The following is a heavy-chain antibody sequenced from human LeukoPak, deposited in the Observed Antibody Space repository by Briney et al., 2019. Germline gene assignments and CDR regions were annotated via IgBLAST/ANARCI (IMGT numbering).Heavy chain of an antibody. J-gene: IGHJ3*02. CDR1: GFTFSSYS. CDR2: ISSSSSTI. D-gene: IGHD3-22*01. V-gene: IGHV3-48*01. CDR3: ARDHHRRLYDSQARDTFDI. Sequence: KTGGSLRLSCAASGFTFSSYSMNWVRQAPGKGLEWVSYISSSSSTIYYADSVKGRLTISRDNAKNSLYLQMNSLRAEDTAVYYCARDHHRRLYDSQARDTFDIWGQGTMVTVSS.